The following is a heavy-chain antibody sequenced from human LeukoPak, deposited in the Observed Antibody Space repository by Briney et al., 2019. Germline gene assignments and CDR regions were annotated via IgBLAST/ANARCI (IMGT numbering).Heavy chain of an antibody. V-gene: IGHV4-39*01. J-gene: IGHJ4*02. Sequence: TSETLSLTCTVSGGSISRTSYYWGWIRQPPGKGLEWIGSMYYSGTTYYNPSFKSRVTISIDTSKNQFSLKLTSVTAADTAVYHCVRHAGLAVAVHYWGQGTLVTVSS. CDR2: MYYSGTT. CDR3: VRHAGLAVAVHY. D-gene: IGHD6-19*01. CDR1: GGSISRTSYY.